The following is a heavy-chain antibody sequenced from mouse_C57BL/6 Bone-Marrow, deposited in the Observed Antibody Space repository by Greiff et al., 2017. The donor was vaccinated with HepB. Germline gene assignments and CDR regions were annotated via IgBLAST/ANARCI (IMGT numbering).Heavy chain of an antibody. Sequence: QVQLQQSGAELARPGASVKLSCKASGYTFTSYGISWVKQRTGQGLEWIGEIYPRSGNTYYNEKFKGKATLTADKSSSTAYMELRSLTSEDSAVYFCARRGGSSGWYAMGCWGQGTSVTVSS. J-gene: IGHJ4*01. CDR2: IYPRSGNT. V-gene: IGHV1-81*01. D-gene: IGHD1-1*01. CDR1: GYTFTSYG. CDR3: ARRGGSSGWYAMGC.